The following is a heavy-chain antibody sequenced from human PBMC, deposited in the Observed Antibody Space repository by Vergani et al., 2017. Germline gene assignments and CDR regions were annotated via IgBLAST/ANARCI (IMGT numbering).Heavy chain of an antibody. CDR2: IKQDGNEK. V-gene: IGHV3-7*01. CDR1: GLTLDYYD. D-gene: IGHD3-22*01. CDR3: ARGGPYDSSGHYRHYFDY. Sequence: VRLVESGGSVVQPGGSLRLSCVASGLTLDYYDIYWVRQAPGKRLEWVANIKQDGNEKYFVDSVKGRFSFSRDNGKNSLSLQMNSLRGEDTAVYYCARGGPYDSSGHYRHYFDYWGQGTLVTVSS. J-gene: IGHJ4*02.